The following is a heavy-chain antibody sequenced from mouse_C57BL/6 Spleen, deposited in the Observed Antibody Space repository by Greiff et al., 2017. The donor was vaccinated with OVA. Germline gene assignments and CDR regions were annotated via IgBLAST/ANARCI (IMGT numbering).Heavy chain of an antibody. V-gene: IGHV5-9-1*02. J-gene: IGHJ4*01. CDR2: ISSGGDYI. CDR1: GFTFSSYA. CDR3: TRENGLRPDYYAMDY. Sequence: EVMLVESGEGLVKPGGSLKLSCAASGFTFSSYAMYWVRQTPEKRLEWVAYISSGGDYIYYADTVKGRFTISRDNARNTLYLQMSSLKSEDTSMYYCTRENGLRPDYYAMDYWGQGTSVTVSS. D-gene: IGHD2-4*01.